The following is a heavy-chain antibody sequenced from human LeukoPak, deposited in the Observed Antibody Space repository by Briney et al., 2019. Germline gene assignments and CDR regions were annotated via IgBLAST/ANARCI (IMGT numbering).Heavy chain of an antibody. CDR1: GYTFTSYD. CDR3: ARSDVLLWFGELLYSGMDV. Sequence: ASVKVSCKASGYTFTSYDINWVRQATGQGLEWMGWMNPNSGNTGYAQKFQGRVTMTRNTSISTAYMELSSLRSEDTAVYYCARSDVLLWFGELLYSGMDVWGQGTTVTVSS. J-gene: IGHJ6*02. V-gene: IGHV1-8*01. CDR2: MNPNSGNT. D-gene: IGHD3-10*01.